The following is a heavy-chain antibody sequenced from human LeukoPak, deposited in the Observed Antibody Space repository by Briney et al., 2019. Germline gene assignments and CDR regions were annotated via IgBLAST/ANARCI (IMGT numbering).Heavy chain of an antibody. CDR1: GFTFSSYA. V-gene: IGHV3-23*01. CDR2: SSGSGGST. J-gene: IGHJ4*02. CDR3: AKMYYDSSGHFDY. Sequence: GESLKISCAASGFTFSSYAMSWVRQAPGKGLEWVSASSGSGGSTYNADSVKGRFTISRDNSKNTLYLQMNSLRAEDTAVYYCAKMYYDSSGHFDYWGQGTLVTVSS. D-gene: IGHD3-22*01.